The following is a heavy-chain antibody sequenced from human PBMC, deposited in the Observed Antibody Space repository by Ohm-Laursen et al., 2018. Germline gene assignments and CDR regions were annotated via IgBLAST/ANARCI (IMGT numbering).Heavy chain of an antibody. J-gene: IGHJ4*02. CDR2: MNPNSGNT. Sequence: ASVKVSCNVSGYTFTSYDINWVRQATGQRLEWMGWMNPNSGNTGYAEKFQGRVTMTRNTSISTLYMELSSLRSEDTAVYYCARGRPSTGYSASWCDYWGQGTLLTVSS. CDR1: GYTFTSYD. D-gene: IGHD6-13*01. V-gene: IGHV1-8*01. CDR3: ARGRPSTGYSASWCDY.